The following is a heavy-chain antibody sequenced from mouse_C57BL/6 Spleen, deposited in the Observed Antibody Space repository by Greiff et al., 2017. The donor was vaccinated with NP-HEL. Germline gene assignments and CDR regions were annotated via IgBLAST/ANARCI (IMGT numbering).Heavy chain of an antibody. J-gene: IGHJ3*01. CDR1: GYSFTGYY. D-gene: IGHD2-4*01. CDR2: INPSTGGT. V-gene: IGHV1-42*01. CDR3: AREDYDYDGGNWFAY. Sequence: EVQLQQSGPELVKPGASVKISCKASGYSFTGYYMNWVKQSPEKSLEWIGEINPSTGGTTYNQKFKAKATLTVDKSSSTAYMQLKSLTSEDSAVDYCAREDYDYDGGNWFAYWGQGTLVTVSA.